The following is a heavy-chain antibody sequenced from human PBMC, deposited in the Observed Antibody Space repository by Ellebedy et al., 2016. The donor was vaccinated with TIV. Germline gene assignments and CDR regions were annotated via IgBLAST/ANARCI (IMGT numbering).Heavy chain of an antibody. J-gene: IGHJ4*02. CDR1: GYTLTSYY. CDR2: MNPSEGST. Sequence: AASVKVSCKASGYTLTSYYMHWVRQAPGQGLEWMGIMNPSEGSTSYARKFQGRVTMTRDTSTSTVYMELSSLRSDDTALYYCARDPGGSANSWGQGTLVTVSS. V-gene: IGHV1-46*01. CDR3: ARDPGGSANS. D-gene: IGHD2-15*01.